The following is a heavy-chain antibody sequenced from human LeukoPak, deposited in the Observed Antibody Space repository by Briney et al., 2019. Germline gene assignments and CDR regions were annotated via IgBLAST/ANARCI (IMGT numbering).Heavy chain of an antibody. CDR3: ASGLELDY. V-gene: IGHV3-7*03. CDR2: IKQDGSEK. Sequence: GGSLRLSCAASGFTFRSYWMRWVRQAPGKGLEWVANIKQDGSEKNYVDSVKGRFTISRDNARNSLYLQMNSLRAEDTAVYYCASGLELDYWGQGTLVTVSS. J-gene: IGHJ4*02. CDR1: GFTFRSYW.